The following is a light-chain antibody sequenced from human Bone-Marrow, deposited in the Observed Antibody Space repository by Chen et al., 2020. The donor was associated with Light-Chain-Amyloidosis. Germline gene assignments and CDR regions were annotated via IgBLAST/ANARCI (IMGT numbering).Light chain of an antibody. J-gene: IGLJ1*01. CDR2: VVT. CDR1: SSDVGGDNH. CDR3: SSYTITNTLV. V-gene: IGLV2-14*01. Sequence: HSSLSQSAFVSGPPGQSISIPCTGTSSDVGGDNHVSWFQHRPDIAPKLMIYVVTNRPSWIPDRFSGSKSDNTASLTISRLQTEDEADYFCSSYTITNTLVFGSGTRVTVL.